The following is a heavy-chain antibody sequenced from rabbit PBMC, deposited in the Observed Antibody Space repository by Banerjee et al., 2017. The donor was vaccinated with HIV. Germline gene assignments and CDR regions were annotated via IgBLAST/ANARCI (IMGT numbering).Heavy chain of an antibody. CDR1: GFDFSSNA. CDR2: IDPVFGST. CDR3: ARDDTSTSGWDL. D-gene: IGHD1-1*01. J-gene: IGHJ6*01. V-gene: IGHV1S47*01. Sequence: QEQLVESGGGLVQPEGSLTLTCKASGFDFSSNAMCWVRQAPGKGLEWIGYIDPVFGSTYYATWVDGRFTLSSHNAQNTLYLQLNSLTAADTATYFCARDDTSTSGWDLWGPGTLVTVS.